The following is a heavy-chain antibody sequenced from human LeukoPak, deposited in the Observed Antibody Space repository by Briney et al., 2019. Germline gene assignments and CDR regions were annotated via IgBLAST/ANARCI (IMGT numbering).Heavy chain of an antibody. CDR3: AHRFPIFGVVPDEVYFDY. V-gene: IGHV2-5*01. D-gene: IGHD3-3*02. CDR1: GFSLSTIGGG. CDR2: MYWNDDN. J-gene: IGHJ4*02. Sequence: SGPTLVKPTQTLTLTCTFSGFSLSTIGGGVGCIRQPPGKALEWLALMYWNDDNPYSPYLKSRLTITKDTSKNQVVLTMTNMDSVDTATYSCAHRFPIFGVVPDEVYFDYWGQGTLVTVSS.